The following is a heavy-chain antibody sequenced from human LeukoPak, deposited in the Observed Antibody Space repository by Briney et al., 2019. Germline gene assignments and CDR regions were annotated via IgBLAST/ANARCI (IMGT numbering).Heavy chain of an antibody. CDR1: GGSISSSNW. D-gene: IGHD4-11*01. CDR2: INHSGST. CDR3: ARFSSNYVSYCYGTDV. J-gene: IGHJ6*02. V-gene: IGHV4-4*02. Sequence: PSGTLSLTCAVSGGSISSSNWWSWVRQPPGKGLEWIGEINHSGSTNYNPSLQSRITISVDKFKNQFSLKLSSVTAADTAVYYCARFSSNYVSYCYGTDVWGQGTTVTVSS.